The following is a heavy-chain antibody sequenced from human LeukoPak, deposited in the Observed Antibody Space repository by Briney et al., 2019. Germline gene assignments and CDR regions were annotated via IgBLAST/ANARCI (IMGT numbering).Heavy chain of an antibody. CDR3: AGVIGVVVPAAISPPINYYYGMDV. Sequence: KPSETLSLTCTVSGGSISSYYWSWIRQPPGKGLEWIGYIYYSGSTNYNPSLKSRVTISVDTSKNQFSLKLSSVTAADTAVYYCAGVIGVVVPAAISPPINYYYGMDVWGQGTTVTVSS. CDR2: IYYSGST. J-gene: IGHJ6*02. D-gene: IGHD2-2*01. V-gene: IGHV4-59*01. CDR1: GGSISSYY.